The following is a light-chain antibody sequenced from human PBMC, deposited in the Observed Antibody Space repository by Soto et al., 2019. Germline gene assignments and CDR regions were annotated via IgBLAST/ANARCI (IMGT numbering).Light chain of an antibody. CDR1: QSISRS. V-gene: IGKV3-15*01. Sequence: EIGLTQSPAILSVSTGERATLSCRASQSISRSLAWYQQKPGQAPRLLISDASTRATGIPARFSGSGSGTEFTLTISSLQSEDFALYYCHQYNSWPPGTLGQGTKVDI. CDR2: DAS. J-gene: IGKJ2*01. CDR3: HQYNSWPPGT.